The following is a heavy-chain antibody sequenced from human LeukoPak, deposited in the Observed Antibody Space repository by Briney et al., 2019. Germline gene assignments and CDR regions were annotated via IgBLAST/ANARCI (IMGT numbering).Heavy chain of an antibody. Sequence: ASVKVSCKASGYTFTGYYMHWVRQAPGQGLEWMGWINPNSGGTNYAQKFQGWVTMTRDTSISTAYMGLSRLRSDDTAVYYCARGITMVRGAQEDYYGMDVWGKGTTVTVSS. V-gene: IGHV1-2*04. CDR1: GYTFTGYY. J-gene: IGHJ6*04. CDR3: ARGITMVRGAQEDYYGMDV. D-gene: IGHD3-10*01. CDR2: INPNSGGT.